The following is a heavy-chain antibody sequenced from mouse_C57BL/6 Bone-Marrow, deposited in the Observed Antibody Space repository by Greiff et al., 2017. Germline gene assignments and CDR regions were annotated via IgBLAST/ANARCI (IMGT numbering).Heavy chain of an antibody. Sequence: QVQLKESGPELVKPGASVKLSCKASGYTFTSYAINWVKQRTGQGLEWIGWIYPRDGSTKYNEKFKGKATLTVDTSSSTAYMELHSLTSEDSAVYVGARDYGSSCWYFDVWGTGTAVTVSS. J-gene: IGHJ1*03. D-gene: IGHD1-1*01. CDR1: GYTFTSYA. V-gene: IGHV1-85*01. CDR2: IYPRDGST. CDR3: ARDYGSSCWYFDV.